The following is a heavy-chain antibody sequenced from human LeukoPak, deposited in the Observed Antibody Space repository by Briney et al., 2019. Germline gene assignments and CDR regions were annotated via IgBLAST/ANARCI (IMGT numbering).Heavy chain of an antibody. D-gene: IGHD6-19*01. CDR2: IYPGDSDT. J-gene: IGHJ4*02. Sequence: GESLKSPCKASGYSFTSYCISWVRHMPGKGREWMGIIYPGDSDTTYTPSSQSRVTISADNTISTAYLQWSSLQASDTAMYFCAMIAVPGKTPYYFDYWGQGTLVTVSS. CDR3: AMIAVPGKTPYYFDY. V-gene: IGHV5-51*01. CDR1: GYSFTSYC.